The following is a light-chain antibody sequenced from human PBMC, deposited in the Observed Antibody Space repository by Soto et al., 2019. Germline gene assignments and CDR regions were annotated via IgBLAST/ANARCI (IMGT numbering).Light chain of an antibody. J-gene: IGLJ2*01. Sequence: QSVLTQSPSVSGAPGHRVTISCTGSTSNIGAGYDVYWYQQLPGTAPKLLMYGNSNRPSGVPERFSGSKSGTSASLAITGLQAEDEADYYCQSYDSSLSGHVVFGGGTKLTVL. CDR3: QSYDSSLSGHVV. V-gene: IGLV1-40*01. CDR2: GNS. CDR1: TSNIGAGYD.